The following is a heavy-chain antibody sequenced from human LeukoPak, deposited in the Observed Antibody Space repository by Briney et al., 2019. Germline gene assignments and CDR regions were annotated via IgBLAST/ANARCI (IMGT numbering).Heavy chain of an antibody. V-gene: IGHV3-7*01. D-gene: IGHD4-11*01. Sequence: GGSLRLSCAASGFTFSSYWMSWVRQAPGKGLEWVANIKQDGSEKYYVDSVKGRFTISRDNAKNSLYLQMNSLRAEDTAVYYCARDSPDARNYHSFDYWGQGTLVTVSS. CDR1: GFTFSSYW. CDR2: IKQDGSEK. J-gene: IGHJ4*02. CDR3: ARDSPDARNYHSFDY.